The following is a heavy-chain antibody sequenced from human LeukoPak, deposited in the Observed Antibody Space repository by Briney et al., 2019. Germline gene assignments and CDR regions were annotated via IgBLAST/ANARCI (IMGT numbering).Heavy chain of an antibody. V-gene: IGHV1-46*01. D-gene: IGHD1-26*01. CDR1: GYTFTSYY. CDR3: ARDARAMGATGAFDY. J-gene: IGHJ4*02. Sequence: SVKVSCKASGYTFTSYYMHWVRQAPGQGLEWMGIINPSGGSTSYAQKFQGRVTMTRDMSTSTVYMELSSLRSEDTAVYYCARDARAMGATGAFDYWGQGTLVTVSS. CDR2: INPSGGST.